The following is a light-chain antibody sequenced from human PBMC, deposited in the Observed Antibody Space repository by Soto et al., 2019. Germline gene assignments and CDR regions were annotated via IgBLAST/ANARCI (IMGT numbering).Light chain of an antibody. J-gene: IGKJ1*01. Sequence: EIVLTQSPATLSLSPGDRAILSCRASQSISSALAWYQQKPGQAPRLLIYDASDRATGIPARFSGSRSGTDFTLTISSLQPEDFATYFCQQSYSTPPWTFGQGTKVEIK. CDR2: DAS. CDR1: QSISSA. CDR3: QQSYSTPPWT. V-gene: IGKV3-11*01.